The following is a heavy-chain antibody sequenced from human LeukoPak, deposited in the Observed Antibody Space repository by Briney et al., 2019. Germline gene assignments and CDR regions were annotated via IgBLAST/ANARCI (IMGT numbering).Heavy chain of an antibody. CDR3: ARGIAAQPLDY. Sequence: GGSLRLSCAASGFTFSSYSMNWVRQAPGKGLEWVSSISSSSSYIYYADSVKGRFTISRDNAKNSLYLQMNSLRAKDTAVYYCARGIAAQPLDYWGQGTLVTVSS. J-gene: IGHJ4*02. CDR2: ISSSSSYI. D-gene: IGHD6-25*01. V-gene: IGHV3-21*01. CDR1: GFTFSSYS.